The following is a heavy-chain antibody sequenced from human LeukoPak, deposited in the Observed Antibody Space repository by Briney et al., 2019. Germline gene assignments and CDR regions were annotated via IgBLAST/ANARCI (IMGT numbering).Heavy chain of an antibody. V-gene: IGHV3-23*01. J-gene: IGHJ4*02. Sequence: GGSLSPTCAASGFTFSSYAMSWVRQAPGKGLEWVSAISGSGGSTYYADSVKGRFTISRDNSKNTLYLQMNSLRAEDTAVYYCAKGGQRLVVYYFDYWGQGTLVTVSS. CDR2: ISGSGGST. D-gene: IGHD6-19*01. CDR1: GFTFSSYA. CDR3: AKGGQRLVVYYFDY.